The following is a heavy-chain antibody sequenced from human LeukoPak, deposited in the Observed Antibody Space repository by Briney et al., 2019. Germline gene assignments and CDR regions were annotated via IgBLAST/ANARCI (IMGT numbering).Heavy chain of an antibody. Sequence: PSETLSLTCTVSGGSISSGGYYWSWVRQAPGKGLEWVSVIYSGGSTYYADSVKGRFTISRDNSKNTLYLQMNSLRAEDTAVYYCARDGSSSWYYFDYWGQGTLVTVSS. CDR2: IYSGGST. J-gene: IGHJ4*02. CDR3: ARDGSSSWYYFDY. CDR1: GGSISSGGYY. V-gene: IGHV3-53*01. D-gene: IGHD6-13*01.